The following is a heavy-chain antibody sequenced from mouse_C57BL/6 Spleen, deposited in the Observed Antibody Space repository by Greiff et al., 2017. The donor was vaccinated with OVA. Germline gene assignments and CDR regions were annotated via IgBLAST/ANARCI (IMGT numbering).Heavy chain of an antibody. Sequence: VQLVESGAELVRPGTSVKVSCKASGYAFTNYLIEWVKQRPGQGLEWIGVINPGSGGTNYNEKFKGKATLTADKSSSTAYMQLSSLTSEDSAVYFCARGDSNYVDYWGQGTTLTVSS. CDR1: GYAFTNYL. D-gene: IGHD2-5*01. J-gene: IGHJ2*01. V-gene: IGHV1-54*01. CDR2: INPGSGGT. CDR3: ARGDSNYVDY.